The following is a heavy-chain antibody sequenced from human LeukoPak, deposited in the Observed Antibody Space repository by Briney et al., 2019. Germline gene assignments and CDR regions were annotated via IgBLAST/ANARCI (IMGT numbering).Heavy chain of an antibody. CDR1: GFTFSDYS. Sequence: GGSLRLSCGASGFTFSDYSMNWVRQSPGKGLEWVSYIDRFSHTISYADSVKGRFTISRDNAKNSLYLQMNSLRAEDTAVYYCASLSLRFIDYWGQGTLVTVSS. D-gene: IGHD3-3*01. CDR3: ASLSLRFIDY. CDR2: IDRFSHTI. J-gene: IGHJ4*02. V-gene: IGHV3-48*01.